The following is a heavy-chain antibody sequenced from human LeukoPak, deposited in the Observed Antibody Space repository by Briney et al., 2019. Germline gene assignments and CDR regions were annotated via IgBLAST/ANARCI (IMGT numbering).Heavy chain of an antibody. Sequence: SQALSLTCTVSGGSISSGGYYWSWIRQPPGKGLEWIGYIYHSGSTCYNPSLKSRVTISVDRSKNQFSLKLSSVTAADTAVYYCARENYATFDYWGQGTLVTVSS. V-gene: IGHV4-30-2*01. CDR2: IYHSGST. CDR1: GGSISSGGYY. J-gene: IGHJ4*02. D-gene: IGHD2-8*01. CDR3: ARENYATFDY.